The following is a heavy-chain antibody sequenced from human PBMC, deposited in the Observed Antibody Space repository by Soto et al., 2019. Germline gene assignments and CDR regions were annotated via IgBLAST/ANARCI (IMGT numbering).Heavy chain of an antibody. Sequence: GTLRLSWTAAGFTFGNYAVSWVRQAPGKGLEWVGFIRSGPYGGAVEYAASVKGRFNISRDDSKSVAYLQINSLKSEDTAVYYCARGESYESSGYYFPVDYWGQGALVTVSS. J-gene: IGHJ4*02. V-gene: IGHV3-49*04. CDR2: IRSGPYGGAV. CDR1: GFTFGNYA. D-gene: IGHD3-22*01. CDR3: ARGESYESSGYYFPVDY.